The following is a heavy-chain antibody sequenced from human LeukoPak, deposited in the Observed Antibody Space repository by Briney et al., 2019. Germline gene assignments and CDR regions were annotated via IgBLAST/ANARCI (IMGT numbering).Heavy chain of an antibody. J-gene: IGHJ3*02. Sequence: PGGSLRLSCAASGFTFSSYGMHWVRQAPGKGLEWVAVISYDGSNKYYADSVKGRFTISRDNSKNTLYLQMNSLRAEDTAVYYCARGSYGDYVFDDAFDIWGQGTMVTVSS. CDR3: ARGSYGDYVFDDAFDI. V-gene: IGHV3-30*03. CDR2: ISYDGSNK. D-gene: IGHD4-17*01. CDR1: GFTFSSYG.